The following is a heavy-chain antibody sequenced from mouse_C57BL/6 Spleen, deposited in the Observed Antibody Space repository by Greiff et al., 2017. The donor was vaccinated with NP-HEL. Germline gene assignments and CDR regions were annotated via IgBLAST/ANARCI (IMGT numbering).Heavy chain of an antibody. CDR2: ISGGGGNT. D-gene: IGHD4-1*01. CDR1: GFTFSSYT. V-gene: IGHV5-9*01. CDR3: ARRGWDEEYAMDY. J-gene: IGHJ4*01. Sequence: EVQGVESGGGLVKPGGSLKLSCAASGFTFSSYTMSWVRQTPEKRLEWVATISGGGGNTYYPDSVKGRFTISRDNAKNTLYLQMSSLRSEDTALYYCARRGWDEEYAMDYWGQGTSVTVSS.